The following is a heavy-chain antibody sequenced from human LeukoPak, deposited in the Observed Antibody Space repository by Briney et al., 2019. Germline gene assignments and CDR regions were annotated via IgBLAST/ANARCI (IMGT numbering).Heavy chain of an antibody. J-gene: IGHJ4*02. D-gene: IGHD2-15*01. CDR3: ALGDCSGGSCYMGLDY. V-gene: IGHV1-18*01. CDR1: GYTFTSYG. CDR2: ISAYNGNT. Sequence: GASVKVSCKASGYTFTSYGISWVRQAPGQGLEWMGWISAYNGNTNYAQKLQGRVTMTTDTSTSTAYMELRSLRSDDTAVYYCALGDCSGGSCYMGLDYWGQGTLVTVSS.